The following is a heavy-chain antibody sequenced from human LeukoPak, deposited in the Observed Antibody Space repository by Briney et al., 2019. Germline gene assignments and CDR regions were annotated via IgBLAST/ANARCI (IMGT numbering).Heavy chain of an antibody. V-gene: IGHV4-59*01. J-gene: IGHJ3*02. D-gene: IGHD2-21*02. CDR3: ASGYCGGACQLGGVDM. CDR1: GGSISSYY. CDR2: IYYSGST. Sequence: SETLSLTCTVSGGSISSYYWSWIRQPPGKGLEWIGYIYYSGSTNYNPSLKSRVTISLNTSGNQFSLKLISVTAADTAVYYCASGYCGGACQLGGVDMWGQGTMVTVSS.